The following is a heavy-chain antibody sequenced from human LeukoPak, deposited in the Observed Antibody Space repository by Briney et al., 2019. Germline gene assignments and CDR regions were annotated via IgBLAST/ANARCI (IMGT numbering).Heavy chain of an antibody. CDR3: ARGGSIVGATPHDTFDI. V-gene: IGHV4-59*01. J-gene: IGHJ3*02. CDR2: MYYSGGT. D-gene: IGHD1-26*01. Sequence: SETLSHTCTVSGGAISFYYWSWIRQPPGKGLDWIAYMYYSGGTNYNPSLKSRVTISVDTSKNQFSLKLSSVTAADAAVYYCARGGSIVGATPHDTFDIWGQGTMVTVSS. CDR1: GGAISFYY.